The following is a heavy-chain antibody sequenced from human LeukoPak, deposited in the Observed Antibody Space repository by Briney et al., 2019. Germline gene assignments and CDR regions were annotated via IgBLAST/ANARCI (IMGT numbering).Heavy chain of an antibody. J-gene: IGHJ4*02. CDR2: IKSKTDGGTT. Sequence: GGSLRLSCAASGFTFSSYWMSWVRQAPGKGLEWVGRIKSKTDGGTTDYAAPVKGRFTISRDDSKNTLYLQMNSLKTEDTAVYYCTTALVVPAAARDYWGQGTLVTVSS. CDR1: GFTFSSYW. V-gene: IGHV3-15*01. CDR3: TTALVVPAAARDY. D-gene: IGHD2-2*01.